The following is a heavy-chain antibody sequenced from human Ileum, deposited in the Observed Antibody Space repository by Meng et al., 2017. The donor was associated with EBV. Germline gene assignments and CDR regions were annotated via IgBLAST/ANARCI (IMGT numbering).Heavy chain of an antibody. CDR3: ARDRQCGY. CDR2: ISAYNGNT. CDR1: GDTFTNYG. V-gene: IGHV1-18*01. J-gene: IGHJ4*02. D-gene: IGHD6-19*01. Sequence: LVKSGIEVKNPGASVKASCKASGDTFTNYGITWVRQAPGQGLEWMGWISAYNGNTNYAQKLQGRVTMTTDTSTSTAYMELRSLRSDDTAVYYCARDRQCGYWGQGTLVTVSS.